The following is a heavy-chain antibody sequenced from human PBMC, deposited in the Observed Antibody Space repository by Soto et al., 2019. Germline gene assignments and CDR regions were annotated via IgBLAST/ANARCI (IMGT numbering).Heavy chain of an antibody. Sequence: QVQLQESGPGLVKPSETLSLTCTVSGGSVSSGSYYWSWIRQPPGKGLEWIGYIFYSGSTNYNPSLESRITIAVDTSKNQFSLRLSSVTAADTAVYYCARDASAAYYYDYGMDVWGQGTAVTVSS. CDR3: ARDASAAYYYDYGMDV. V-gene: IGHV4-61*01. CDR1: GGSVSSGSYY. J-gene: IGHJ6*02. D-gene: IGHD6-13*01. CDR2: IFYSGST.